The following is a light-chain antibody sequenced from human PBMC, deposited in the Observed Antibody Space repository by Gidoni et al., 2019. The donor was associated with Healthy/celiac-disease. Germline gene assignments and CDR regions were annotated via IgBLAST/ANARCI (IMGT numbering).Light chain of an antibody. V-gene: IGKV1-39*01. CDR1: QSISSY. J-gene: IGKJ3*01. CDR2: AAS. Sequence: DIQMTQSPSSLSASVGDRVTITCRASQSISSYLNWYQQKPGKAPKLLIYAASSLQSGVPSRFSGSGSGTDFTLTISSLQPEDFATYDCQQSYSTPFTFXPXTKVXIK. CDR3: QQSYSTPFT.